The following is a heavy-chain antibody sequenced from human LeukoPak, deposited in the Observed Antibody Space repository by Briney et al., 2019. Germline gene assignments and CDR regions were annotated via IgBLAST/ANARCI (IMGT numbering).Heavy chain of an antibody. CDR3: ARESVPAATVTWFDP. D-gene: IGHD2-2*01. Sequence: GESLKISCKGSGYSFTSYWIGWVRQMPGKGLEWMGIIYPGDSDTRYSPSFQGQVTISADKSISTAYLQWSSLKASDTAMYYCARESVPAATVTWFDPWGQGTLVTVSS. CDR1: GYSFTSYW. CDR2: IYPGDSDT. J-gene: IGHJ5*02. V-gene: IGHV5-51*01.